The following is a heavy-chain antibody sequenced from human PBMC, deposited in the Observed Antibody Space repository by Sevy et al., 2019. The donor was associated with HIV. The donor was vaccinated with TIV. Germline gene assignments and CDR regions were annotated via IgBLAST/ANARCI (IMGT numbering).Heavy chain of an antibody. J-gene: IGHJ5*02. V-gene: IGHV1-69*13. D-gene: IGHD5-12*01. CDR2: IIPIFGKA. Sequence: ASVKVSCKTSGGTFSSYAISWVRQAPGQGLEWMGGIIPIFGKANYAQKFQGRVTITADESTSTAYMDLSSLRSEDTAVYYCARGSGSKTWFDPWGQGTLVTVSS. CDR1: GGTFSSYA. CDR3: ARGSGSKTWFDP.